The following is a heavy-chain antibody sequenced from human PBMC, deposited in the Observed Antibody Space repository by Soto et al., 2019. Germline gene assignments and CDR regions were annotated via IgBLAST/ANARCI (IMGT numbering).Heavy chain of an antibody. V-gene: IGHV6-1*01. CDR2: TYYRSKWYN. D-gene: IGHD2-2*01. J-gene: IGHJ6*02. CDR1: GDSVSSNSAA. CDR3: ARGGDDCSSTSCYLHYYYGMDV. Sequence: PSQTLSLTCVISGDSVSSNSAAWNWIRQSPSRGLEWLGRTYYRSKWYNDYAVSVKSRITINPDTSKNQFSLQLNSVTPEDTAVYYCARGGDDCSSTSCYLHYYYGMDVWGQGTTVTVSS.